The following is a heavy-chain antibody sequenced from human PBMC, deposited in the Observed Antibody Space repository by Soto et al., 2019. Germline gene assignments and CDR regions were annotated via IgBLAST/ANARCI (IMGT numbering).Heavy chain of an antibody. CDR3: ARAGFSYGHLLF. Sequence: SETLSLTCNVSGGPIKTGDYYWNWIRQPPGKGLEWIGYVFYSGATNYSPSLKSRAVISMDTSKNQFSLSLTSVTAADTAVYYCARAGFSYGHLLFWGQGIRVTVS. V-gene: IGHV4-30-4*01. CDR2: VFYSGAT. J-gene: IGHJ4*02. D-gene: IGHD3-10*01. CDR1: GGPIKTGDYY.